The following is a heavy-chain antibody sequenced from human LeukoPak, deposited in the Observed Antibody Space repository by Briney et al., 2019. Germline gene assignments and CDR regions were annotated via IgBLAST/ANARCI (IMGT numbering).Heavy chain of an antibody. D-gene: IGHD3-16*01. CDR1: GASISSGSYY. Sequence: SETLSLTCTVSGASISSGSYYWNWIRQPAGKGLEWIGRIFASGSTNYNPSLRSRVTISVDTSKNQFSLKLSSVTAADTAVYYCAGWGHAFDYWGQGTLVTVSS. CDR2: IFASGST. J-gene: IGHJ4*02. V-gene: IGHV4-61*02. CDR3: AGWGHAFDY.